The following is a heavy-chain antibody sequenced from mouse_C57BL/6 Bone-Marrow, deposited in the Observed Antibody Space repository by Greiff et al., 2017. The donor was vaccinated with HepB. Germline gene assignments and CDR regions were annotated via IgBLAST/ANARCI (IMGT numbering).Heavy chain of an antibody. J-gene: IGHJ2*01. CDR3: ARRAVVAYYFDY. CDR1: GFSLTSYG. Sequence: VKLMESGPGLVQPSLSLSITCTVSGFSLTSYGVHWVRQSPGKGLEWLGVIWSGGSTDYNAAFISRLSISKDNSKSQVFFKMNSLQADDTAIYYCARRAVVAYYFDYWGQGTTLTVSS. CDR2: IWSGGST. V-gene: IGHV2-2*01. D-gene: IGHD1-1*01.